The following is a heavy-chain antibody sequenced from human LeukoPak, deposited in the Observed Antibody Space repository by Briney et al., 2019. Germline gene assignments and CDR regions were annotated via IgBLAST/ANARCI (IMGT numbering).Heavy chain of an antibody. D-gene: IGHD4-23*01. Sequence: PSETLSLTCAVYGGSFSGYYWSWIRQPPGKGLEWIGEINHSGSTNYNPSLKSRVTISVDTSKNQFSLKLSSVTAADTAVYYCARGVRRHNWFDPWGQGTLVTVSS. CDR1: GGSFSGYY. J-gene: IGHJ5*02. V-gene: IGHV4-34*01. CDR3: ARGVRRHNWFDP. CDR2: INHSGST.